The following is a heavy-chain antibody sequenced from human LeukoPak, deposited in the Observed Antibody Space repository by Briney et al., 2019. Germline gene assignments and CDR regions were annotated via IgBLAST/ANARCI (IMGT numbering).Heavy chain of an antibody. V-gene: IGHV3-33*01. CDR3: ARDNYGDY. CDR1: GFTLISFG. Sequence: GGSLRSSCAASGFTLISFGMHWAGKVPGKGLEWVAVIWYDGSNKYYADSVKGRFTISRDNSKNTLYLQMNSLRAEDTAVYYCARDNYGDYWGQGTLVTVSS. J-gene: IGHJ4*02. CDR2: IWYDGSNK.